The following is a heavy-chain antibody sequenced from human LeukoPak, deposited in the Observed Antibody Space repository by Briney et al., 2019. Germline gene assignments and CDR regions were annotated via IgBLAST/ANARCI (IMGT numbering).Heavy chain of an antibody. D-gene: IGHD6-13*01. CDR3: ARFRRAQAGELLRKLDY. Sequence: AASVKLSCKASGYTFNSYDISWVRQATGQGLEWMGWMNPNSGNTGYAQKFQGRVTITRNPSISTAYMELSSLRSEDTAVYRCARFRRAQAGELLRKLDYWGQGTLVTVSS. CDR1: GYTFNSYD. J-gene: IGHJ4*02. V-gene: IGHV1-8*03. CDR2: MNPNSGNT.